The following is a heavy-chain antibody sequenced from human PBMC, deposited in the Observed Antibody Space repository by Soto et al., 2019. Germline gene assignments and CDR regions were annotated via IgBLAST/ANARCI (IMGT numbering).Heavy chain of an antibody. Sequence: EVQLLESGGDLVQPGGSLRLSCAVSGFSLTTYAMTWVRQAPGEGLEWVATNTGGTGPTYYGDSVKGRFTVSRDISKNTLYLRMNSLRVDDTAIYYCVKDLYNDMFDSWGQGTLVTVSS. V-gene: IGHV3-23*01. CDR2: NTGGTGPT. D-gene: IGHD1-1*01. CDR3: VKDLYNDMFDS. J-gene: IGHJ4*02. CDR1: GFSLTTYA.